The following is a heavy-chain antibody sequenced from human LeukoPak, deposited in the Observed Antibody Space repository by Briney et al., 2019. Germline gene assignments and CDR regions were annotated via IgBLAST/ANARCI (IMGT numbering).Heavy chain of an antibody. J-gene: IGHJ6*03. D-gene: IGHD6-13*01. V-gene: IGHV4-39*01. CDR1: GGPISSSSYY. CDR2: IYYSGST. Sequence: SETLSLTCTVSGGPISSSSYYWGWIRQPPGKGLEWIGSIYYSGSTYYNPSLKSRVTISVDTSKNQFSLKLSSVTAADTAVYYCARHREQQLVPSYYYYYMAVWGKGTAVTVSS. CDR3: ARHREQQLVPSYYYYYMAV.